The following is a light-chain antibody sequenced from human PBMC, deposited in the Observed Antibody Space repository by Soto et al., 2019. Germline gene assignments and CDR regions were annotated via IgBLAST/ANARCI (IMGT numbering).Light chain of an antibody. J-gene: IGKJ4*01. CDR3: QHYSYWPIT. Sequence: EIVMTQSPSTLSVSPGEGATLSCRASHGIGTALAWYQQKPGQTPRLLMYGASIRATGVPARFSGSASGTEFTLNITSLQYEDFAVYYCQHYSYWPITFGGGTKVESK. V-gene: IGKV3-15*01. CDR1: HGIGTA. CDR2: GAS.